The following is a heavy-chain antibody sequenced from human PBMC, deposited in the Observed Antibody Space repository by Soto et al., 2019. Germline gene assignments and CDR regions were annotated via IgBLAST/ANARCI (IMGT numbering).Heavy chain of an antibody. J-gene: IGHJ4*02. CDR2: IYPGDSDT. V-gene: IGHV5-51*01. D-gene: IGHD1-26*01. CDR1: GYSFTSYW. CDR3: ARPSTVGSTAPFDS. Sequence: GESLKISCKGSGYSFTSYWISWVRQMPGKGLDWMGIIYPGDSDTRYSPSFQGQVTISVDKSISTAYLQWSSLKASDTAMYYCARPSTVGSTAPFDSWGQGTLVTVSS.